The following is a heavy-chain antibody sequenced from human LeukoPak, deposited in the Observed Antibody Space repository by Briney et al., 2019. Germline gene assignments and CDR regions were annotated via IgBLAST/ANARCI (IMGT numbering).Heavy chain of an antibody. V-gene: IGHV3-21*01. CDR3: ARDVEDYYGSGSYPDYYGMDV. CDR1: GFTFSSYS. D-gene: IGHD3-10*01. J-gene: IGHJ6*02. Sequence: GALRLSCAASGFTFSSYSMNWVRQAPGKGLEWVSSISSSSSYIYYADSVKGRFTISRDNAKNSLYLQMNSLRAEDTAVYYCARDVEDYYGSGSYPDYYGMDVWGQGTTVTVSS. CDR2: ISSSSSYI.